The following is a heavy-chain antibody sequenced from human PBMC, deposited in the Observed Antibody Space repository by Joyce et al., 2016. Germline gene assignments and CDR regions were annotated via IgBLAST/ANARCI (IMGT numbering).Heavy chain of an antibody. CDR2: FSGSDGYT. Sequence: EVQLLESGGALVQPGGSLRLSCAASGFTVKNYAMSWVRQAPGKGLGWVSAFSGSDGYTYYADSVKGRFTISRDISKNTLYLQMNSLRAEDTAVYYCAKDQGHASTWTRPAYYYYYGMDVWGQGTTVTVSS. D-gene: IGHD2-2*01. J-gene: IGHJ6*02. CDR3: AKDQGHASTWTRPAYYYYYGMDV. V-gene: IGHV3-23*01. CDR1: GFTVKNYA.